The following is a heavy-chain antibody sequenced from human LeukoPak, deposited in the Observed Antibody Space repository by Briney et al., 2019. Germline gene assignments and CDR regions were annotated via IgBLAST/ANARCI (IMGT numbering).Heavy chain of an antibody. Sequence: PSETLSLTCAVSGYSISSGYYWGCIRQPPGKGLEGIGSGYHSGSTYYNQSLKSRVTISVDTSKNQFSLKLSSVTAADTAVYYCARDTYDILTGDYLYYYYCMDVWGKGTTVTVSS. CDR2: GYHSGST. CDR3: ARDTYDILTGDYLYYYYCMDV. V-gene: IGHV4-38-2*02. D-gene: IGHD3-9*01. J-gene: IGHJ6*04. CDR1: GYSISSGYY.